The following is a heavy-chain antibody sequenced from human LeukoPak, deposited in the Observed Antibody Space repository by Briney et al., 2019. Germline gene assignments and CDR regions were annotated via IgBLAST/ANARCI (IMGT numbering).Heavy chain of an antibody. J-gene: IGHJ4*02. D-gene: IGHD6-13*01. CDR3: ARDWITYSTRWYVSAFDY. Sequence: GGSLRLSCAASGFTFSSYWMSWVRQAPGKGLEWVANIKQDESEKHYVDSVKGRFTISRDNAKNSLHLQMNSLRAEDTAIYYCARDWITYSTRWYVSAFDYWGQGTLVTVSS. CDR2: IKQDESEK. V-gene: IGHV3-7*01. CDR1: GFTFSSYW.